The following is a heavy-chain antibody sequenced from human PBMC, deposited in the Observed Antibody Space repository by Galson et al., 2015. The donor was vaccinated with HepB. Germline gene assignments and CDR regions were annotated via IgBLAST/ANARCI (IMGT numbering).Heavy chain of an antibody. CDR1: GFTFSSYG. D-gene: IGHD2-21*02. J-gene: IGHJ1*01. CDR2: IWYDGSNK. V-gene: IGHV3-33*08. CDR3: ARDQGRRVVTPEYFQH. Sequence: SLRLSCAASGFTFSSYGMHWVRQAPGKGLEWVAVIWYDGSNKYYADSVKGRFTISRDNSKNTLYLQMNSLRAEDTAVYYCARDQGRRVVTPEYFQHWGQGALVTVSS.